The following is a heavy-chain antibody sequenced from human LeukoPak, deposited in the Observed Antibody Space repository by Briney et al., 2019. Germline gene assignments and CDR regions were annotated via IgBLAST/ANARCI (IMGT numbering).Heavy chain of an antibody. CDR2: ISWDVGST. CDR3: AKDGGYVPTATPTKRVLYYFDY. Sequence: GGSLRLSCAASGFTFDDYAMHWVRQAPGKGLEWVSLISWDVGSTYYADSVKGRFTISRDNSKNSLYLQMNSLRAEDTAVYYCAKDGGYVPTATPTKRVLYYFDYWGQGTLVTVSS. V-gene: IGHV3-43D*03. CDR1: GFTFDDYA. D-gene: IGHD5-12*01. J-gene: IGHJ4*02.